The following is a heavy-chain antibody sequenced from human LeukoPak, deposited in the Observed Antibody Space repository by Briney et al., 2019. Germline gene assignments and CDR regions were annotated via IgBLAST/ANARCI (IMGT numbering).Heavy chain of an antibody. CDR2: LYYSGDT. CDR1: GASISNYY. J-gene: IGHJ4*02. CDR3: ASSHPLGSNNDYYTPFDY. Sequence: PSETLSLTCTVSGASISNYYWSWIRQPPGKRLEWIGYLYYSGDTNYNPSLKSRVTISVDTSKNQFSLSLSSVTAADTAVYYCASSHPLGSNNDYYTPFDYWGQGTLVTVSS. D-gene: IGHD3-3*01. V-gene: IGHV4-59*01.